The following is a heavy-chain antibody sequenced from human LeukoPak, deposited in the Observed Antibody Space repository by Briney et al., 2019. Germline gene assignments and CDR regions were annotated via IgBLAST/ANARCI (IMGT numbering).Heavy chain of an antibody. CDR3: ATLRFGVVRGILYYYYYMDV. V-gene: IGHV1-24*01. J-gene: IGHJ6*03. D-gene: IGHD3-3*01. Sequence: GSVKVSCKVSGYTLTELSMHWVRQAPGKGLEWMGGFDPEDGETIYAQKFQGRVTMTEDTSTDTAYMELSSLRSEDTAVYYCATLRFGVVRGILYYYYYMDVWGKGTTVTVSS. CDR1: GYTLTELS. CDR2: FDPEDGET.